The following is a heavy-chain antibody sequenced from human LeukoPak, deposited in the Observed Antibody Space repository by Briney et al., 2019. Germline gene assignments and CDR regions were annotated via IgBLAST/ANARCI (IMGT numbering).Heavy chain of an antibody. D-gene: IGHD2-2*02. CDR1: GGSISSSSYY. J-gene: IGHJ6*03. CDR3: ARASKDYCSSTSCYTIRGYYYYMDV. Sequence: PSETLSLTCTVSGGSISSSSYYWGWIRQPPGKGLEWIGSIYYSGSTYYNPSLKSRVTISVDTSKNQLSLKLSSVTAADTAVYYCARASKDYCSSTSCYTIRGYYYYMDVWGKGTTVTVSS. CDR2: IYYSGST. V-gene: IGHV4-39*07.